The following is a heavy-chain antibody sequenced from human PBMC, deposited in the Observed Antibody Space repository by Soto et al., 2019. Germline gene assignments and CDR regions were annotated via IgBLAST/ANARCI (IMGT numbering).Heavy chain of an antibody. CDR2: IFHSGNT. J-gene: IGHJ3*02. D-gene: IGHD2-21*02. CDR1: GGSIRSSPYY. Sequence: SETLSLTCSVSGGSIRSSPYYWGWIRQPPGKGLEWVGNIFHSGNTYYNPSLQSRVTISVDTSKNQFSLKLSSVTAADTAVYYCARVSGDFDAFDIWGQGTMVTVSS. V-gene: IGHV4-39*07. CDR3: ARVSGDFDAFDI.